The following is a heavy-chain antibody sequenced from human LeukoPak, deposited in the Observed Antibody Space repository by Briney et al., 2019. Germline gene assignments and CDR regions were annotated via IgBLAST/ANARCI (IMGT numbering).Heavy chain of an antibody. Sequence: GESLRLSCAASGFSFSTYAMNWVRQAPGKGLEWVSSISSSSSYIYYADSVKGRFTISRDNAKNSLYLQMNSLRAEDTAVYYCARDIDYGGNRCDYWGQGTLVTVSS. J-gene: IGHJ4*02. CDR1: GFSFSTYA. CDR3: ARDIDYGGNRCDY. V-gene: IGHV3-21*01. CDR2: ISSSSSYI. D-gene: IGHD4-23*01.